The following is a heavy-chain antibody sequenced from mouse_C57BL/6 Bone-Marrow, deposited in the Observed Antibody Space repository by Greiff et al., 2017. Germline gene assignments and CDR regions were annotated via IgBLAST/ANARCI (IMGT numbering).Heavy chain of an antibody. D-gene: IGHD2-4*01. CDR1: GYSITSGYY. CDR2: ISYDGSN. CDR3: ASNYYDYTWFAH. J-gene: IGHJ3*01. Sequence: VQLQQSGPGLVKPSQSLSLTCSVTGYSITSGYYWNCIRQFPGNKLEWMGYISYDGSNNYKPSLKNRISITRDTSKNQFFLKLNSVTTEDTATYYCASNYYDYTWFAHWGQGTLVTVSA. V-gene: IGHV3-6*01.